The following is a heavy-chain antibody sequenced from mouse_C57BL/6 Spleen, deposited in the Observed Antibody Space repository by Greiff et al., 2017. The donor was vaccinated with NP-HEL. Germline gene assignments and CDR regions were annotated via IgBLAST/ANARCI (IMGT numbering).Heavy chain of an antibody. CDR1: GYTFTDYE. J-gene: IGHJ1*03. CDR3: TRSPRIYYSRDFDV. V-gene: IGHV1-15*01. CDR2: IDPETGGT. Sequence: VKLMESGAELVRPGASVTLSCKASGYTFTDYEMHWVKQTPVHGLEWIGAIDPETGGTAYNQKFTGKAILTADKSSSTAYMELRSLTSEDSAVYYCTRSPRIYYSRDFDVWGTGTTVTVSS. D-gene: IGHD1-1*01.